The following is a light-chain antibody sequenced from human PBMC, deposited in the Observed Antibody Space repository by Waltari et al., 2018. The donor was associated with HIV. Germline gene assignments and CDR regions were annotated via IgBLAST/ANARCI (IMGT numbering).Light chain of an antibody. V-gene: IGLV2-14*03. Sequence: QSALTQPASVSGSPGQSITISCTGTNSDLGAYNYVSWYQQHPGKAPKLLIYDVSNRPSGVSNRFSGSKSGTTASLTISGLQAEDEADYYCSSYTGTSTLYVFGPGTKVTVL. J-gene: IGLJ1*01. CDR1: NSDLGAYNY. CDR3: SSYTGTSTLYV. CDR2: DVS.